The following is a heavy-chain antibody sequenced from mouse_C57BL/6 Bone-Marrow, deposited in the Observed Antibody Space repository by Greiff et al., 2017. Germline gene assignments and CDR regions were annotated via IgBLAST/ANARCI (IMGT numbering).Heavy chain of an antibody. CDR2: IDPSDSYT. J-gene: IGHJ2*01. CDR3: ARSGHYYDYDGYFDY. CDR1: GYTFTSYW. V-gene: IGHV1-50*01. Sequence: QVQLQQPGAELVKPGASVKLSCKASGYTFTSYWMQWVKQRPGQGLEWIGEIDPSDSYTNYNQKFKGKATLTVDTSSSTAYMQLSSLTSEDSAVYYCARSGHYYDYDGYFDYWGQGTTLTVSS. D-gene: IGHD2-4*01.